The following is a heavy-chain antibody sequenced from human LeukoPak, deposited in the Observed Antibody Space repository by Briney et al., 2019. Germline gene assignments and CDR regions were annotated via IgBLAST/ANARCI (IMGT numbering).Heavy chain of an antibody. V-gene: IGHV3-21*01. D-gene: IGHD4-23*01. CDR2: IRGSRTYM. Sequence: GGSLRLSCVASGFTFSSYSTNWVRQAPGKGLEWVSSIRGSRTYMYYADSVKGRFTISRDNAKNSLYLQMNSLTADDTAVYYCARDGGYDYGSNLDYWGQGTLVTVSS. CDR3: ARDGGYDYGSNLDY. CDR1: GFTFSSYS. J-gene: IGHJ4*02.